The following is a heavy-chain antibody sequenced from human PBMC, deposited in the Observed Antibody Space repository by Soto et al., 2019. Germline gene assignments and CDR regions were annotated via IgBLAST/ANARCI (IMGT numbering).Heavy chain of an antibody. J-gene: IGHJ6*03. CDR2: ISAYNGNT. Sequence: GPSVKVSCKASGYTFTSYGISWVRQAPGQGLEWMGWISAYNGNTNYAQKLQGRVTMTTDTSTSTAYMELRSLRSDDTAVYYCARDGAGGYYYYYCYMDVWGKGTTVTVSS. D-gene: IGHD2-15*01. CDR1: GYTFTSYG. V-gene: IGHV1-18*01. CDR3: ARDGAGGYYYYYCYMDV.